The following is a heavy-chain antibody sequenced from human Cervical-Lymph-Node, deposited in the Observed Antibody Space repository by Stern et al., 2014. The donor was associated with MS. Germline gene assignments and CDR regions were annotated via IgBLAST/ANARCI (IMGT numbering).Heavy chain of an antibody. CDR1: GFSFSRYG. Sequence: VEMVQSGGGVVQAGRSLRLSCGACGFSFSRYGMEWVGQDPGKGVEWVGVIWYDGSNKYYADSVKFRFTISINNSKNTLYLQMNSLRAEDTAVYYCARDRHDLGYCSGGSCYLPDYWGQGTLVTVSS. V-gene: IGHV3-33*01. CDR2: IWYDGSNK. J-gene: IGHJ4*02. CDR3: ARDRHDLGYCSGGSCYLPDY. D-gene: IGHD2-15*01.